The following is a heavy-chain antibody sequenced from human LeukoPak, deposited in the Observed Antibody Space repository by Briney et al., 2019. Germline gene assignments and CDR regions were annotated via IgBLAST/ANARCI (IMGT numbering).Heavy chain of an antibody. CDR2: ISGSGGST. CDR3: AKAPRVDTANDY. J-gene: IGHJ4*02. CDR1: GFTFSSYA. V-gene: IGHV3-23*01. Sequence: GSLRLSCAASGFTFSSYAMRWVRQAPGKGLEWVSAISGSGGSTYYADSVKGRFTISRDNSKNTLYLQMNSLRAEDTAVYYCAKAPRVDTANDYWGQGTLVTVSS. D-gene: IGHD5-18*01.